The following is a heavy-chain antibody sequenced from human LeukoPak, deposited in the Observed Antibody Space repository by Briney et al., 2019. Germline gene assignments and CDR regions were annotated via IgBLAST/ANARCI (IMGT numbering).Heavy chain of an antibody. D-gene: IGHD3-3*01. CDR1: GFTFSSYG. V-gene: IGHV3-30*02. CDR2: IRYDGSNK. Sequence: GGSLRLSCAASGFTFSSYGMHWVRQAPGKGLEWVAFIRYDGSNKYYADSVKGRFTISRDNSKNTLYLQMNRLRAEDTDVYYYAKERQFLEWSDVDYWGQGTLVTVSS. J-gene: IGHJ4*02. CDR3: AKERQFLEWSDVDY.